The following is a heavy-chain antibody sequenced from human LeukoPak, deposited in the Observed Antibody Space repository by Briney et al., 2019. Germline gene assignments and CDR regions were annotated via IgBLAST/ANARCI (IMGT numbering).Heavy chain of an antibody. Sequence: PGGSLRLSCAASGFTFSSYAMHWVRQAPGKGLEWVAVISYDGSNKYYADSVKGRFTISRDNSKNTLYLQMNSLRAEDTAVYYCAREKGYGGELDSWGQGTLVTVSS. CDR2: ISYDGSNK. J-gene: IGHJ4*02. CDR1: GFTFSSYA. D-gene: IGHD4-23*01. CDR3: AREKGYGGELDS. V-gene: IGHV3-30*04.